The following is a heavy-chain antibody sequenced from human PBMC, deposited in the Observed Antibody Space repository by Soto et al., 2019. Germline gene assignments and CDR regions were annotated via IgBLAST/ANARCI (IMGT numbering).Heavy chain of an antibody. J-gene: IGHJ4*02. Sequence: QLQLQESGPGLLKPSETLSLTCTVSGGSISARHTYCGWIRQPPGKGLEWIGSFYDSGSTYYNPSPKSRVYISVDSSKNQFSLTLASLTAADPAVYYCARAPDSWGQGTLVTVSS. CDR1: GGSISARHTY. CDR3: ARAPDS. CDR2: FYDSGST. V-gene: IGHV4-39*01.